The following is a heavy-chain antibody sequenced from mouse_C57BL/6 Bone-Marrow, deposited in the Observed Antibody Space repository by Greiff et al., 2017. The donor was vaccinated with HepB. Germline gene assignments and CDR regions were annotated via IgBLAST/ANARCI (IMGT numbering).Heavy chain of an antibody. CDR3: ARWGANPCYFDY. CDR1: GFTFSSYG. CDR2: ISSGGSYT. J-gene: IGHJ2*01. Sequence: EVQLVESGGDLVKPGGSLKLSCAASGFTFSSYGMSWVRQTPDKRLEWVATISSGGSYTYYPDSVKGRFTLSRDNAKNTLYLQMSSLKSEDTAMYYCARWGANPCYFDYWGQGTTLTVSS. D-gene: IGHD3-1*01. V-gene: IGHV5-6*01.